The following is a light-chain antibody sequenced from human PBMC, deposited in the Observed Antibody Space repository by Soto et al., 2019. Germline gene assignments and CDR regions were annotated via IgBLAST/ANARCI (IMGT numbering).Light chain of an antibody. V-gene: IGKV3-15*01. CDR2: GAS. CDR1: QSVSSN. Sequence: ELVMTQSPATLSVSPGERATLSCSASQSVSSNLAWYQQKPGQAPRLLIYGASTRATGIPARFSGSGSGTDVTLTISSLQSADFAVYYWQQYNNWPPWTFGKGNKVEIK. J-gene: IGKJ1*01. CDR3: QQYNNWPPWT.